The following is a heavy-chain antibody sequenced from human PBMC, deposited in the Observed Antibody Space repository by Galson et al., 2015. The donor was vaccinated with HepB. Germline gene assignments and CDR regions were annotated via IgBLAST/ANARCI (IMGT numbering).Heavy chain of an antibody. V-gene: IGHV3-74*01. Sequence: SLRLSCATSGFTFSNYSMNWVRQAPGKGLVWVARVRNDGGSTSHADSVKGRFIISRDNAKNTLYLQMNSLRVEDTAVYYCARGQNFGLDIWGQGTTVTVAS. J-gene: IGHJ6*02. CDR2: VRNDGGST. CDR3: ARGQNFGLDI. CDR1: GFTFSNYS.